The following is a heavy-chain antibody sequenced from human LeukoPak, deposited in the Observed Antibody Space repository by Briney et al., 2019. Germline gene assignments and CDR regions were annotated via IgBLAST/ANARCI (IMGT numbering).Heavy chain of an antibody. CDR2: ISGSGGST. J-gene: IGHJ4*02. Sequence: GGSLRLSCAASGFTFSNYSMNWVRQAPGKGLEWVSAISGSGGSTYYADSVKGRFTISRDNSKNTLYLQMNSLRAEDTAVYYCAKVDTQQLVRYYFDYWGQGTLVTVSS. D-gene: IGHD6-13*01. CDR3: AKVDTQQLVRYYFDY. V-gene: IGHV3-23*01. CDR1: GFTFSNYS.